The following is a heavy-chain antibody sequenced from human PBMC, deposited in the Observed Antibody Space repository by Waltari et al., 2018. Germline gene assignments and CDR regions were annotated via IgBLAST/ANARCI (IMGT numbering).Heavy chain of an antibody. D-gene: IGHD2-2*02. Sequence: QITLKESGPTLVKPTQTLTLTCTFSGFSLSTSGVGVGWIRQPPGKALEWLALIYWNDDKRYSPSLKCRLTITKDTSKNQVVLTMTNMDPVDTATYYCAHSSAIRLGRTFDYWGQGTLVTVSS. J-gene: IGHJ4*02. V-gene: IGHV2-5*01. CDR2: IYWNDDK. CDR3: AHSSAIRLGRTFDY. CDR1: GFSLSTSGVG.